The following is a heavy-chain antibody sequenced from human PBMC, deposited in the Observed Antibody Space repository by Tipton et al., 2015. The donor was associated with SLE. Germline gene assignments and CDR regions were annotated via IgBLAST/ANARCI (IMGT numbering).Heavy chain of an antibody. V-gene: IGHV3-23*01. D-gene: IGHD3/OR15-3a*01. CDR3: AKVRIQKYDFDAFDI. J-gene: IGHJ3*02. CDR2: ISGSGGST. Sequence: SLRLSCAASGFTFSDYYMSWVRQAPGKGLEWVSAISGSGGSTYYADSVKGRFTISRDNSKNTLYLQMNSLRAEDTAVYYCAKVRIQKYDFDAFDIWGQGTMVTVSS. CDR1: GFTFSDYY.